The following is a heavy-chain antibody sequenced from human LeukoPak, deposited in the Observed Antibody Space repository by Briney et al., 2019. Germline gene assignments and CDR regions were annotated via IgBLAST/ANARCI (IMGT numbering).Heavy chain of an antibody. CDR2: IYYSGST. D-gene: IGHD3-10*01. CDR3: ARGLTYYYGSGGDP. J-gene: IGHJ5*02. V-gene: IGHV4-59*12. CDR1: GGSISSYY. Sequence: PSETLSLTCTVSGGSISSYYWSWIRQPPGKGLEWIGYIYYSGSTNYNPSLKSRVTISVDTSKNQFSLKLSSVTAADTAVYYCARGLTYYYGSGGDPWGQGTLVTVSS.